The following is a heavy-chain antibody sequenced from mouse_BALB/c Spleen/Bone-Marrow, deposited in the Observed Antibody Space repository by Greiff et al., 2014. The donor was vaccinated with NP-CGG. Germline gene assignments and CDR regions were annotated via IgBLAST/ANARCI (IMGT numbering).Heavy chain of an antibody. Sequence: VQLKESGAELVKPGASVKLSCTASGFNIKDTYMHWVKQRPEQGLEWIGRIDPATGNTKYDPKFKVKATVTADTSSNTAYLQLSSLTSEDTAVYYCAQCPHLDGRGYGGYWGQGTTLPVSS. V-gene: IGHV14-3*02. CDR1: GFNIKDTY. CDR2: IDPATGNT. J-gene: IGHJ2*01. D-gene: IGHD1-1*01. CDR3: AQCPHLDGRGYGGY.